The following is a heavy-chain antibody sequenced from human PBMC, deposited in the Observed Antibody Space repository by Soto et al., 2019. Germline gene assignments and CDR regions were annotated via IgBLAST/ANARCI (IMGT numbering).Heavy chain of an antibody. J-gene: IGHJ3*02. D-gene: IGHD2-2*01. CDR1: GGSISSYY. V-gene: IGHV4-59*08. CDR2: IYYSGST. Sequence: QVQLQESGPGLVKPSETLSLTCTVSGGSISSYYWSWIRQPPGKGLEWIGYIYYSGSTNYNPSLTSRATISVDTSKIQFSLKLSSVTAADTAVYYCARTNPAGAFDIWGQGTMVTVSS. CDR3: ARTNPAGAFDI.